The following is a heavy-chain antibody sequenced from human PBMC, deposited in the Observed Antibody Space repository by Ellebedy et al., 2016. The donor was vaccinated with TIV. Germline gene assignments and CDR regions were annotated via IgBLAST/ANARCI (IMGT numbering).Heavy chain of an antibody. CDR1: GFPFINYA. V-gene: IGHV3-23*01. D-gene: IGHD4-11*01. Sequence: GESLKISXAASGFPFINYAMSWVRQAPGKGPEWVSTISGPGDDTYYADSVKGRFTISRDNSKNTLYLQMNGLRAEDTAVYYCARIPTTVTKPSEVYFDYWGQGTLVTVSS. CDR3: ARIPTTVTKPSEVYFDY. CDR2: ISGPGDDT. J-gene: IGHJ4*02.